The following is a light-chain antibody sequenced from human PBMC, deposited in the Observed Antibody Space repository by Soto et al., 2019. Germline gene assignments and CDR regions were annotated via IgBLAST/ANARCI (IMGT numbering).Light chain of an antibody. CDR2: DVS. CDR1: SSDLGGYNY. J-gene: IGLJ1*01. Sequence: QSALTQPRSMSESPGQSVTISCAGTSSDLGGYNYVSWYQQHPDKAPKLMIYDVSKRPSGVPDRFSGSKSGNTASLTISGLQAEDEADYYCCSYAGSYPYVFGTGTKLTVL. V-gene: IGLV2-11*01. CDR3: CSYAGSYPYV.